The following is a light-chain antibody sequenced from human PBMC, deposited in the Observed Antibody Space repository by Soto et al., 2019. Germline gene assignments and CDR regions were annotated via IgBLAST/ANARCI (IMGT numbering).Light chain of an antibody. CDR2: GAF. CDR3: QHYGTSHT. J-gene: IGKJ2*01. CDR1: QNVTSRY. Sequence: EIVLTQSPGTLSLSPGERATLSCRASQNVTSRYLAWYQQKPGQAPRLLIFGAFSRATGIPDRFSGRGSGTDFTLTISRLEPEDFAVYYCQHYGTSHTCGQGTKLE. V-gene: IGKV3-20*01.